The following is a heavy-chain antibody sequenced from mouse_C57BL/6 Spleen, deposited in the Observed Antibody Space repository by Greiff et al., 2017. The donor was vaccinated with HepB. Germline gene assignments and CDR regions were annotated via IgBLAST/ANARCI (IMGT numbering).Heavy chain of an antibody. V-gene: IGHV5-17*01. J-gene: IGHJ3*01. CDR1: GFTFSDYG. Sequence: EVHLVESGGGLVKPGGSLKLSCAASGFTFSDYGMHWVRQAPEKGLEWVAYISSGSSTIYYADTVKGRFTISRDNAKNTLFLQMTSLRCEDTAMYYCARPTTMVTRSWFAYWGQGTLVTVSA. CDR3: ARPTTMVTRSWFAY. CDR2: ISSGSSTI. D-gene: IGHD2-2*01.